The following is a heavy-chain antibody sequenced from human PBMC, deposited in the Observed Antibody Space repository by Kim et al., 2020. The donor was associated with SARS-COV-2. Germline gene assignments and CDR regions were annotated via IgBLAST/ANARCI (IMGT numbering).Heavy chain of an antibody. CDR3: TTTLRYFDWLASDY. J-gene: IGHJ4*02. V-gene: IGHV3-15*01. Sequence: AAPVKGRFTISRDDSKNTLYLQMNSLKTEDTAVYYCTTTLRYFDWLASDYWGQGTLVTVSS. D-gene: IGHD3-9*01.